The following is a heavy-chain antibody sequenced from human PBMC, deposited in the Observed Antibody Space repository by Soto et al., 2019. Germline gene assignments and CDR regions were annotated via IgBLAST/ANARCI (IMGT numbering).Heavy chain of an antibody. Sequence: GGSLRLSCAASGFTFSSYSMNWVRQAPGKGLEWVSSISSSSSYIYYADSVKGRFTISRDNAKNSLYLQMNSLRAEDTAVYYCARDLRDDFWSGYYYYYYYGMDVWGQGTTVTVSS. CDR2: ISSSSSYI. V-gene: IGHV3-21*01. J-gene: IGHJ6*02. CDR3: ARDLRDDFWSGYYYYYYYGMDV. CDR1: GFTFSSYS. D-gene: IGHD3-3*01.